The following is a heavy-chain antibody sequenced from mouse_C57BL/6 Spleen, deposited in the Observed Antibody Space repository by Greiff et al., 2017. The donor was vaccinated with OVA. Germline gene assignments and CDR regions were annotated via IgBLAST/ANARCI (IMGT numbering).Heavy chain of an antibody. CDR3: ARGGTTAFYAMDY. Sequence: QVQLKESGPGLVAPSQSLSITCTVSGFSLTSYGIHWVRQPPGKGLEWLVVIWSDGSTTYNSALKSRLSISKDNSKSQVFLKMNSLQTDDTAMYYCARGGTTAFYAMDYWGQGTSVTVSS. J-gene: IGHJ4*01. CDR1: GFSLTSYG. CDR2: IWSDGST. D-gene: IGHD1-2*01. V-gene: IGHV2-6*03.